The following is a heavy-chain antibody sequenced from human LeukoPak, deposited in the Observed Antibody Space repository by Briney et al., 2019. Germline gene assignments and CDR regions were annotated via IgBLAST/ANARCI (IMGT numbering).Heavy chain of an antibody. CDR1: GGTFSSYT. J-gene: IGHJ4*02. CDR3: ASATLRCSGGSCYDGAFDY. V-gene: IGHV1-69*06. D-gene: IGHD2-15*01. Sequence: ASVKVSCKASGGTFSSYTISWVRQAPGQGLEWMGGIIPLFGTPDYAQKFQDRLTITADKSTSTAYMELSSLRSEDTAVYYCASATLRCSGGSCYDGAFDYWGQGTLVTVSS. CDR2: IIPLFGTP.